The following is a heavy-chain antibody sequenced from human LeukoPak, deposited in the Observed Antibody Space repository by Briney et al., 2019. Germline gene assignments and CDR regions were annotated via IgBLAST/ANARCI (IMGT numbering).Heavy chain of an antibody. D-gene: IGHD1-1*01. V-gene: IGHV1-69*13. Sequence: ASVKVSCKASGGTFSSYAINWVRQAPGQGLEWMGGIIPIFGTANYAQKFQGRVTITADESTSTAYMELSSLRSEDTAVYYCARGEELEPGAFDIWGQGTMVTVSS. CDR3: ARGEELEPGAFDI. CDR2: IIPIFGTA. J-gene: IGHJ3*02. CDR1: GGTFSSYA.